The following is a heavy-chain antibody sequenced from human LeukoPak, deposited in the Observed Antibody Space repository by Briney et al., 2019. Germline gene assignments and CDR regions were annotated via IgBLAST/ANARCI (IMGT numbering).Heavy chain of an antibody. CDR1: GGSISSYY. CDR3: ARWYYYDSSGAVDY. J-gene: IGHJ4*02. Sequence: SETLSLTCTVSGGSISSYYWSWIRQPAGKGLEWIGYIYYTGSTNYNPSLKSRVTISVDTSKNQFSLKLSSVTAADTAVYYCARWYYYDSSGAVDYWGQGTLVTVSS. CDR2: IYYTGST. V-gene: IGHV4-59*01. D-gene: IGHD3-22*01.